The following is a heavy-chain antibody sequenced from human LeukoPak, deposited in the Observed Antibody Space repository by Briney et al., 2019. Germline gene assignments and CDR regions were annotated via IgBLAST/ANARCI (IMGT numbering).Heavy chain of an antibody. Sequence: PGGSLRLSCAASGLTFNNACMIGVRQAPGKVLEWIGRSKSQTDGGTTDYAAPVKARFTISRDDSKNTVYLQMNSLRTDDTAVYYCTTLSYVGCYWGQGTLVTVSS. D-gene: IGHD3-10*02. CDR3: TTLSYVGCY. J-gene: IGHJ4*02. V-gene: IGHV3-15*01. CDR1: GLTFNNAC. CDR2: SKSQTDGGTT.